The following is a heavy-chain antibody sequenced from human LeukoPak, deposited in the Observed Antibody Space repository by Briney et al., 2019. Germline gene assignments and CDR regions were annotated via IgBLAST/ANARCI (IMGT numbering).Heavy chain of an antibody. CDR2: ISSSSSYI. CDR3: VRDRDYGDYDG. V-gene: IGHV3-21*01. D-gene: IGHD4-17*01. CDR1: GFTFSSYS. Sequence: GGSLRLSCAASGFTFSSYSMNWVRQAPGKGLEWVSSISSSSSYIYYADPVEGRFTISRDNAKNSLYLQMNSLRAEDTAVYYCVRDRDYGDYDGWGQGTLVTVSS. J-gene: IGHJ4*02.